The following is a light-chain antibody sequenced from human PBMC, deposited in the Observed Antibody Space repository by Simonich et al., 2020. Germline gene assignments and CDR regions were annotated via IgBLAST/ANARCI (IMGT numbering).Light chain of an antibody. CDR3: QQYYSTPRT. CDR1: QSVLYSSNNKNH. Sequence: DIVMTQSPDSLAVSLGERATINCKSSQSVLYSSNNKNHLAWYQQKPGQPPKLLIYGEATRESGVPDRFSGSGSGTDFTLTISSLQAEDVAVYYCQQYYSTPRTFGQGTKVEIK. J-gene: IGKJ1*01. V-gene: IGKV4-1*01. CDR2: GEA.